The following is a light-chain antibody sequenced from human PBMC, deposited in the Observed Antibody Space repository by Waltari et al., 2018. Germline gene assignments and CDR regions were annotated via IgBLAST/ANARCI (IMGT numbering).Light chain of an antibody. V-gene: IGKV3-20*01. J-gene: IGKJ1*01. CDR2: GAS. CDR3: QQYGSPWT. Sequence: IVLTQSPGTLSLSPGERATLSCRASQSVSSSYLAWYQQKPGQAPRLLIYGASSRATGIPDRFSGSGSGTGFTLTISRLEPEDFAVYYCQQYGSPWTFGQGTKVEIK. CDR1: QSVSSSY.